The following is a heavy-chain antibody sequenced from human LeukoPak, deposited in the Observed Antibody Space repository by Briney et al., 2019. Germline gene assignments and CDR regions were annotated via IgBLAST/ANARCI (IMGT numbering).Heavy chain of an antibody. Sequence: GGSLRLSCAASGFTFDDYGMSWVRQAPGKGLEWVSAISGSGGSTYYADSVKGRFTISRDNSKNTLYLQMNSLRAEDTAVYYCAKDLQLLNYYYYMDVWGKGTTVTVSS. J-gene: IGHJ6*03. D-gene: IGHD6-6*01. CDR3: AKDLQLLNYYYYMDV. V-gene: IGHV3-23*01. CDR1: GFTFDDYG. CDR2: ISGSGGST.